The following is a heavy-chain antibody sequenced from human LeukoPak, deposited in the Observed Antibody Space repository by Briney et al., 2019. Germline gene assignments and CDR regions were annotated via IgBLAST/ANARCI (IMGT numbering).Heavy chain of an antibody. CDR3: VTNFDPDVD. V-gene: IGHV3-64*01. CDR2: ISANGGNR. J-gene: IGHJ4*02. Sequence: GGSLRLSCAASGFTFSSYSMHWVRQAPGKGLEFVSAISANGGNRYYGKSVKGRFTISRDISKNTLYLQMGSLRAEDTAVYYCVTNFDPDVDWGQGTLVTVSS. D-gene: IGHD3-9*01. CDR1: GFTFSSYS.